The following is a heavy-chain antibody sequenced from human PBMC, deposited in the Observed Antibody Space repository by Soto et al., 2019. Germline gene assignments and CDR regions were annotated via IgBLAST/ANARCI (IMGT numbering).Heavy chain of an antibody. CDR3: ARGGSGRSQNYHFLYV. CDR1: GFTFSDYA. J-gene: IGHJ6*03. Sequence: EVQLLESGGGLVQPGGSLRLSCAASGFTFSDYAMSWVRQAPGKGREWLSGINGGNYGSSFYGASVKGRFTISRDNSKTPRSLQMNSLRADDATVYYCARGGSGRSQNYHFLYVWGDVTAVTFSS. CDR2: INGGNYGSS. V-gene: IGHV3-23*01. D-gene: IGHD3-16*01.